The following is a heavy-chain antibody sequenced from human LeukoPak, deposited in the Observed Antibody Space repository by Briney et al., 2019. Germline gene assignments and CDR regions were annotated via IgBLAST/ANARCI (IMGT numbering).Heavy chain of an antibody. J-gene: IGHJ2*01. V-gene: IGHV4-4*08. CDR2: ISPSGST. CDR1: GGSISSYY. D-gene: IGHD4-23*01. CDR3: ATDYGGNSDWYFDL. Sequence: SETLSLTCTVSGGSISSYYWSWIRQPPGKGLEWIGYISPSGSTNYNSSLKGRVTISVDTSKRHISLRLTSVTAADTAVYYCATDYGGNSDWYFDLWGRGTLVIVSS.